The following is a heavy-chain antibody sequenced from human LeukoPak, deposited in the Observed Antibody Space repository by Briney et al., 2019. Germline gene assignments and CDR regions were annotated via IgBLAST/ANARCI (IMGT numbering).Heavy chain of an antibody. J-gene: IGHJ4*02. CDR2: IYYSGST. Sequence: PSETLSLTCTVSGGSISSYYWSWIRQPPGKGLEWIGYIYYSGSTNYNPSLKSRVTISVDPSKNQFSLKLSSVTAADTAVYYCARGRYDSSGYYSDYWGQGTLVTVSS. CDR3: ARGRYDSSGYYSDY. CDR1: GGSISSYY. V-gene: IGHV4-59*01. D-gene: IGHD3-22*01.